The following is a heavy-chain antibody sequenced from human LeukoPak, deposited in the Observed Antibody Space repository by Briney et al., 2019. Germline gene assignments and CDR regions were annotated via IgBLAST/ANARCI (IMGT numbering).Heavy chain of an antibody. CDR3: ARGFRDSSWYFP. Sequence: NPGGSLRLSCAASGFTFSNSYMNWIRQAPGKGLEWVSYISSSGSTIYYADSVKGRFTISRDNAKNSLYLQMNSLRAEDTAVYYCARGFRDSSWYFPWGQGTLVTVSS. J-gene: IGHJ5*02. CDR2: ISSSGSTI. CDR1: GFTFSNSY. D-gene: IGHD6-13*01. V-gene: IGHV3-11*04.